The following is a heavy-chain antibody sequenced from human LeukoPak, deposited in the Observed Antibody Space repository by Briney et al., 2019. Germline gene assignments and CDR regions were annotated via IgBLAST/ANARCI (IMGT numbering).Heavy chain of an antibody. D-gene: IGHD2/OR15-2a*01. V-gene: IGHV5-51*01. CDR3: ARHPNNNYDDTTTYTY. J-gene: IGHJ4*02. CDR1: GYSFTSYW. CDR2: IYPGDSDT. Sequence: GESLKISCKGSGYSFTSYWIGWVRQMPGKGLEWMAIIYPGDSDTRYSPSFQGQVTISADKSISTAYLQGSSLKASDTAMYYCARHPNNNYDDTTTYTYWGQGTLVTVSS.